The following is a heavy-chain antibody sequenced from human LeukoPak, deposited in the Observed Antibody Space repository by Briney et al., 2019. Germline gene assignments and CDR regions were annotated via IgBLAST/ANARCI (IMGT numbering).Heavy chain of an antibody. CDR3: ARAVAGIGSSYTFPQDY. Sequence: PSETLSLTCTVSGGSISSYYWSWIRQPPGKGLEWIGEINHSGSTNYNPSLKSRVTISVDTSKNQFSLKLSSVTAADTAVYYCARAVAGIGSSYTFPQDYWGQGTLVTVSS. CDR1: GGSISSYY. V-gene: IGHV4-34*01. J-gene: IGHJ4*02. CDR2: INHSGST. D-gene: IGHD6-19*01.